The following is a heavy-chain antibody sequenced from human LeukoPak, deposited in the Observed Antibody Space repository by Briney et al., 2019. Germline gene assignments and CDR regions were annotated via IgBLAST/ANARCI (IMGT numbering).Heavy chain of an antibody. CDR3: ARGPGSPYYMDV. CDR1: GGSISSSSYY. D-gene: IGHD3-10*01. J-gene: IGHJ6*03. V-gene: IGHV4-39*01. Sequence: SETLSLTCTVSGGSISSSSYYWGWIRQPPGKGLEWIGSIYYSGSTYYNPSLKSRVTISVDTSKNQFSLKLSSVTAADTAVYYCARGPGSPYYMDVWGKGTTVTISS. CDR2: IYYSGST.